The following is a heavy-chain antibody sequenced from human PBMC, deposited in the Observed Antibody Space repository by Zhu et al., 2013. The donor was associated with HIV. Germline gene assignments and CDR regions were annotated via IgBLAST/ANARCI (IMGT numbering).Heavy chain of an antibody. V-gene: IGHV1-2*02. CDR2: INPNSGGT. Sequence: QVQLVQSGAEVKKPGSSVKVSCKASGYTFTGYYMHWVRQAPGQGLEWMGWINPNSGGTNYAQKFQGRVTMTRDTSISTAYMELSRLRSDDTAVYYCARMKTPRTMVRATNGLDYWGQGTLVTVSS. D-gene: IGHD3-10*01. CDR3: ARMKTPRTMVRATNGLDY. CDR1: GYTFTGYY. J-gene: IGHJ4*02.